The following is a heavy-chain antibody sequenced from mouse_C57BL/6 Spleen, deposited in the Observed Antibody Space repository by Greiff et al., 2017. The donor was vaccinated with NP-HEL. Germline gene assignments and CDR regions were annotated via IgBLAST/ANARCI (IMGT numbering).Heavy chain of an antibody. J-gene: IGHJ2*01. CDR1: GYSFTGYY. Sequence: VQLQQSGPELVKPGASVKISCKASGYSFTGYYMNWVKQSPEKSLEWIGEINPSTGGTTYNQKFKAKATLTVDKSSSTAYMQLKSLTSEDSAVYYCARLGNYGYWGQGTTLTVSS. CDR3: ARLGNYGY. V-gene: IGHV1-42*01. D-gene: IGHD2-1*01. CDR2: INPSTGGT.